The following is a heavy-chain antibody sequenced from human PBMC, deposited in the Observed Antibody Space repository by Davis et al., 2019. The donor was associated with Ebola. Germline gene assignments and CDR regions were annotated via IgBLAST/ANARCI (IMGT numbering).Heavy chain of an antibody. V-gene: IGHV4-59*01. CDR1: GGSIRGYY. Sequence: SETLSLTCAVSGGSIRGYYWSWIRQPPGKGLEWIGDIYYSGSTNSNPSLKSRVNISVDTSKNHFSLKLRSVTAADTAVYYCARVSSGYLDYWGQGSRVSVSS. CDR2: IYYSGST. CDR3: ARVSSGYLDY. J-gene: IGHJ4*02. D-gene: IGHD3-3*01.